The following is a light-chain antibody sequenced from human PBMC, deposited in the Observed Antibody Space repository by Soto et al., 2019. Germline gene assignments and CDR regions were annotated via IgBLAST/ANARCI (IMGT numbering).Light chain of an antibody. CDR3: AAWDDSLNGLV. J-gene: IGLJ1*01. V-gene: IGLV2-18*01. Sequence: QSALTQPPSVSGSPGQSVTISCTGTSTDFVSYNRVSWYQQPPGTAPKLIIYEASNRPSGVPDRFSGSKSGTSASLAISGLQSGDEADYYCAAWDDSLNGLVFGTGTKVTVL. CDR1: STDFVSYNR. CDR2: EAS.